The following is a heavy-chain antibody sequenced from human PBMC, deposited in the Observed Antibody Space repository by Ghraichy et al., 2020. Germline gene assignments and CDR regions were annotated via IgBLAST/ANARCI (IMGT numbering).Heavy chain of an antibody. Sequence: GGSLRLSCAASGFTFSGSAMHWVRQASGKGLEWVGRIRDKGNSYATAYAASVKGRFTISRDDTKNTAYLQMNSLKTEDTSVYYCSRHREEYSSGWHPFFDYWGQGTLVTVSP. D-gene: IGHD6-19*01. V-gene: IGHV3-73*01. CDR3: SRHREEYSSGWHPFFDY. J-gene: IGHJ4*02. CDR1: GFTFSGSA. CDR2: IRDKGNSYAT.